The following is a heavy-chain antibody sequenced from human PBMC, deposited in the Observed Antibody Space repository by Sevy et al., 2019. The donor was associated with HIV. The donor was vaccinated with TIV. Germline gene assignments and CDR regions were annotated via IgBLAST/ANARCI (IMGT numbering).Heavy chain of an antibody. CDR1: GGSFSGYY. CDR2: INPSGST. Sequence: QSQTLSLTCVVYGGSFSGYYWSWIRQPPGKGLEWIGEINPSGSTNYNPSLKSRVTISVDPSKNQFSLKLSSVTAADTAVYYCARGLELRSLLGFYYYYMDVWGKGTTVTVSS. J-gene: IGHJ6*03. CDR3: ARGLELRSLLGFYYYYMDV. V-gene: IGHV4-34*01. D-gene: IGHD1-7*01.